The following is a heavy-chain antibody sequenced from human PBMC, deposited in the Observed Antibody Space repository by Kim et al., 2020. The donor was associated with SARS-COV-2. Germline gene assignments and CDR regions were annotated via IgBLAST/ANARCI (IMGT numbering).Heavy chain of an antibody. Sequence: GGSLRLSCAASGFTFSSYSMNWVRQAPGKGLEWVSYISSSSSTIYYAYSVKGRFTISKDNAKNSLYLQMNSLRAEDTAVYYCARGIFSSSWYRSGAFDIWGQGTMVTVSS. CDR2: ISSSSSTI. CDR3: ARGIFSSSWYRSGAFDI. J-gene: IGHJ3*02. D-gene: IGHD6-13*01. CDR1: GFTFSSYS. V-gene: IGHV3-48*04.